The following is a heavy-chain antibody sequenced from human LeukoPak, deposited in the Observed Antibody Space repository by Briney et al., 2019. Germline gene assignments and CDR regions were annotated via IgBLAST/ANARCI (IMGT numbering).Heavy chain of an antibody. D-gene: IGHD2-2*01. CDR2: SSSSSSYI. J-gene: IGHJ4*02. CDR3: ARVKVPAALFDY. V-gene: IGHV3-21*01. Sequence: PGGSLRLSCAASGFTFSSYSMNWVRQAPGKGLEWVSSSSSSSSYIYYANSVKGRFTISRDNAKNSLYLQMNSLRAEDTAVYYCARVKVPAALFDYWGQGTLVTVSS. CDR1: GFTFSSYS.